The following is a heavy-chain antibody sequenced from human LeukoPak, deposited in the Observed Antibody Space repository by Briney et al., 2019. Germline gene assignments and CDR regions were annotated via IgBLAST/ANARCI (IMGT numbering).Heavy chain of an antibody. CDR2: ISGSGGST. V-gene: IGHV3-23*01. J-gene: IGHJ4*02. Sequence: GGSLRLSCAASGFTFSSYAMSWVRQAPGKGLEWVSAISGSGGSTYYADSVKGRFTISRDNSKNTLYLQMNSLRAEDTAVYYGAKEEVAVVETTWGLFAYWGREPWSPSPQ. D-gene: IGHD2-15*01. CDR3: AKEEVAVVETTWGLFAY. CDR1: GFTFSSYA.